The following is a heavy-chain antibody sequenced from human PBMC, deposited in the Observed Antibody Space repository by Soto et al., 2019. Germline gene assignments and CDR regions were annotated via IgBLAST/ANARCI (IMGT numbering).Heavy chain of an antibody. V-gene: IGHV1-69*02. J-gene: IGHJ5*02. CDR1: GGTFSSYT. CDR3: ASANYYDSSGYYRENNWLDP. Sequence: ASVKVSCKASGGTFSSYTISWVRQAPGQGLEWMGRIIPILGIANYAQKFQGRVTITADKSTSTAYMELSSLRSEDTAVYYCASANYYDSSGYYRENNWLDPWGQGTLVTVSS. CDR2: IIPILGIA. D-gene: IGHD3-22*01.